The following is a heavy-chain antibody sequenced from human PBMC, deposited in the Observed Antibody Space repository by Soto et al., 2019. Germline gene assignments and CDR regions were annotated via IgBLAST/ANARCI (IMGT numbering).Heavy chain of an antibody. CDR3: ARARATIAAAAIFDC. D-gene: IGHD6-13*01. V-gene: IGHV4-4*02. Sequence: PSETLSLTCAVSGGSISTCNWWSCVRQPPGKGLEWIGEVYRTGSTNYNPSLESRLTISVDKSKNQFSLKLTSVTAADTAVYYCARARATIAAAAIFDCWGQGTPVTVSS. CDR2: VYRTGST. CDR1: GGSISTCNW. J-gene: IGHJ4*02.